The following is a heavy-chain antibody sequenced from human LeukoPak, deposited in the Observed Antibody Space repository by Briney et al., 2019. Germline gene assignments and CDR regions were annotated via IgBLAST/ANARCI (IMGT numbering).Heavy chain of an antibody. D-gene: IGHD3-10*01. V-gene: IGHV1-69*05. J-gene: IGHJ4*02. CDR1: GGTSSSYA. Sequence: SVKVSCKASGGTSSSYAISWVRQAPGQGLEWMGGIIPIFGTANYAQKFQGRVTITTDESTNTAYMELSSLRSEDTAVYYCAREDYYGSGSYLNYWGQGTLVTVSS. CDR3: AREDYYGSGSYLNY. CDR2: IIPIFGTA.